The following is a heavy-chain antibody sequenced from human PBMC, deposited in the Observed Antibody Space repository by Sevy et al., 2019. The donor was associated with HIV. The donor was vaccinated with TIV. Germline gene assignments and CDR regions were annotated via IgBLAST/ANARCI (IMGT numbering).Heavy chain of an antibody. V-gene: IGHV4-61*01. CDR1: GDSVSGGNYY. Sequence: SETLSLTCTVSGDSVSGGNYYWSWIRQPPGKGLEWIGYIYYSGSTNYNPSLKSRVTISIDTSKNQFSLRLTSVTAADTAVYYCARGLFEYWAQGTLVTVSS. CDR3: ARGLFEY. J-gene: IGHJ4*02. CDR2: IYYSGST.